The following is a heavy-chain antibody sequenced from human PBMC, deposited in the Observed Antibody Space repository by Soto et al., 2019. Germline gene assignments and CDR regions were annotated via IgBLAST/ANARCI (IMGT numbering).Heavy chain of an antibody. CDR3: ARRWGRTFDY. D-gene: IGHD7-27*01. CDR1: GGSISSYY. Sequence: PSETLSLTCTVSGGSISSYYWSWIRQPPGKGLEWIGYIYYSGSTNYTPSLKSRVTLSVDTSKNQFSLKLSSVTAADTAVYYCARRWGRTFDYWGQGTLVTSPQ. CDR2: IYYSGST. J-gene: IGHJ4*02. V-gene: IGHV4-59*08.